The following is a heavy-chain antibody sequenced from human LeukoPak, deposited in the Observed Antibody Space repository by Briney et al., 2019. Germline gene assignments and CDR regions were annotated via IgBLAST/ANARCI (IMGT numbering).Heavy chain of an antibody. CDR2: IHYSGST. Sequence: SETLSLTCAVSGGSISSYYWNWIRQPPGKGLEWIGYIHYSGSTNYNPSLKSRVTISVDTSKNQFSLKLSSVTAADTAVYYCARRNGYSLDAFDIWGQGTMVTVSS. V-gene: IGHV4-59*08. CDR3: ARRNGYSLDAFDI. CDR1: GGSISSYY. D-gene: IGHD5-24*01. J-gene: IGHJ3*02.